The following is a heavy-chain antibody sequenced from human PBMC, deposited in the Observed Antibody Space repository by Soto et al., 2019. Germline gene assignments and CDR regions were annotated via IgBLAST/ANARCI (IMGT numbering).Heavy chain of an antibody. CDR1: GGTFSSYA. J-gene: IGHJ4*02. Sequence: VKVYCKASGGTFSSYAISWVRQAPGQGLEWMGGIIPIFGTANYAQKFQGRVTSTADESTSTAYMELSSLRSEDTAVYYCARALPYYYDSSGEAPPYYFDYWGQGTLVTVSS. CDR3: ARALPYYYDSSGEAPPYYFDY. CDR2: IIPIFGTA. D-gene: IGHD3-22*01. V-gene: IGHV1-69*13.